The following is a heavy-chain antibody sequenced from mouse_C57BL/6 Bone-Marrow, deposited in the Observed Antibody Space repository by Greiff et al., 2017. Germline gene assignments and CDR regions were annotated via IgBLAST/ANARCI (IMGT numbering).Heavy chain of an antibody. V-gene: IGHV1-54*01. J-gene: IGHJ1*03. Sequence: QVQLQQSGAELVRPGTSVKVSCKASGYAFTNYLIEWVKQRPGQGLEWIGVINHGSGGTNYNEKFKGKATLTADKSSSTAYMQLSSLTSEDSAVYYCARSDGSSVWYFDDWGKGTTVTVSS. CDR3: ARSDGSSVWYFDD. CDR2: INHGSGGT. D-gene: IGHD1-1*01. CDR1: GYAFTNYL.